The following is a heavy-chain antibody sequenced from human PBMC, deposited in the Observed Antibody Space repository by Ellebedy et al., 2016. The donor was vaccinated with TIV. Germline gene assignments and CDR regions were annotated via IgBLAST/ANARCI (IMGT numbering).Heavy chain of an antibody. CDR2: ISVSGVST. D-gene: IGHD5-18*01. V-gene: IGHV3-23*01. Sequence: PGGSLRLSCAASGFTFSSYTMSWVRQAPGKGLEWVAAISVSGVSTYYADSVKGRFTISRDNSKNTLYLQMNSLRAEDTAVYYCARDRSAVQLWFGFDFWGQGTLVTVSS. J-gene: IGHJ4*02. CDR1: GFTFSSYT. CDR3: ARDRSAVQLWFGFDF.